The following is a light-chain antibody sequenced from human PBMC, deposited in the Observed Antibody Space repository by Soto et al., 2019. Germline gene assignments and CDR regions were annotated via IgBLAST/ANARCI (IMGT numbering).Light chain of an antibody. J-gene: IGKJ2*01. CDR2: GSS. CDR1: QSVTNKY. Sequence: EVVLTQSPGTLSLSPGERATLSCRASQSVTNKYLAWYQQKPGQAPRLLIFGSSDRATGIPDRFSGSGSGTDFTLTISTLEPEDLALYYCQQYGSSPPYTFGQGTKLEI. CDR3: QQYGSSPPYT. V-gene: IGKV3-20*01.